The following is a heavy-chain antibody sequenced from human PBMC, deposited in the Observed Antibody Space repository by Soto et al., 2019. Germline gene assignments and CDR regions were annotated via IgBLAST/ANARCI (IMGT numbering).Heavy chain of an antibody. CDR1: GGPISSYY. CDR3: ETPLSYSGRRKFSYHGMDV. J-gene: IGHJ6*02. CDR2: IYYSGIP. D-gene: IGHD1-26*01. Sequence: SETLSLTCTVSGGPISSYYWSWIRQPPGKGLEWIGYIYYSGIPSYNPSLKSRVSISVVKSNNQFFLNLNSLTAADAAVYYCETPLSYSGRRKFSYHGMDVWGQGTTVTVSS. V-gene: IGHV4-59*08.